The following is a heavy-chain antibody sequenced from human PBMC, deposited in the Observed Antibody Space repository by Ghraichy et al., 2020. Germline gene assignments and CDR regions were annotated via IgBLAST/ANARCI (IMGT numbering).Heavy chain of an antibody. V-gene: IGHV1-8*01. CDR3: ARAYDILTGYSYYYYGMDV. Sequence: ASVKVSCKASGYTFTSYDINWVRQATGQGLEWMGWMNPNSGNTGYAQKFQGRVTMTRNTSISTAYMELSSLRSEDTAVYYCARAYDILTGYSYYYYGMDVWGQGTTVTVSS. J-gene: IGHJ6*02. D-gene: IGHD3-9*01. CDR1: GYTFTSYD. CDR2: MNPNSGNT.